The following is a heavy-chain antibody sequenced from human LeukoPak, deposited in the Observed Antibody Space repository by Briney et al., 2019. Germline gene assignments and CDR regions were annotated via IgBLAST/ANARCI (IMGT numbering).Heavy chain of an antibody. V-gene: IGHV3-23*01. CDR1: GFTFSSYA. Sequence: GGSLRLSCAASGFTFSSYAMSWVRQAPGKGLEWVSAISGSGGSTYYADSVKGRFTISRDNSKNTLYLQMNSLRAEDTAVYYCAKDGFYYDSSGPPLDYWGQGTLVTVSS. CDR2: ISGSGGST. J-gene: IGHJ4*02. D-gene: IGHD3-22*01. CDR3: AKDGFYYDSSGPPLDY.